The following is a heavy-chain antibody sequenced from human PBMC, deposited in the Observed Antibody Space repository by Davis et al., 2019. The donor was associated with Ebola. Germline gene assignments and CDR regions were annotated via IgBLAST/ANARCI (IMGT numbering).Heavy chain of an antibody. CDR3: ARDRSPYYYDNSPFDY. J-gene: IGHJ4*02. Sequence: GESLKISCAASGFTFSSYSMNWVRQAPGKGLEWVSSISSSSSYIYYADSVKGRFTISRDNAKNSLYLQMNSLRAEDTAVYYCARDRSPYYYDNSPFDYWGQGTLVTVSS. CDR1: GFTFSSYS. CDR2: ISSSSSYI. D-gene: IGHD3-22*01. V-gene: IGHV3-21*01.